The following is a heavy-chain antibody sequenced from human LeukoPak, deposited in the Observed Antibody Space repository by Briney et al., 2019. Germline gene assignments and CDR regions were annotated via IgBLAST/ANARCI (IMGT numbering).Heavy chain of an antibody. CDR1: GFTFSSYG. CDR3: AKDPIRGVRPYYFSS. Sequence: PGGSLRLSCAASGFTFSSYGTQWVRQAPGKGLEWVAFIHYGSNKYYANSVKGRFTISRDNSKNTLYLHMNSLRAEDTAVYYCAKDPIRGVRPYYFSSWGQGTLVTVSS. J-gene: IGHJ4*02. V-gene: IGHV3-30*02. D-gene: IGHD3-10*01. CDR2: IHYGSNK.